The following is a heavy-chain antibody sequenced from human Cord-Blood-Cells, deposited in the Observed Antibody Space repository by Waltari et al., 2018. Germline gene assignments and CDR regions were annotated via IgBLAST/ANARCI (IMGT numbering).Heavy chain of an antibody. J-gene: IGHJ3*02. D-gene: IGHD1-26*01. CDR3: AKLGGVGATFLDAFDI. CDR1: GFTFSSYA. Sequence: EVQLVESGGGLVQPGGSLRLSCAASGFTFSSYAMSWVRQAPGKGLEWVSAISGSGGSTYYADSVKGRFTISRDNSKNTLYLQMNSLRAEDTAVYYCAKLGGVGATFLDAFDIWGQWTMVTVSS. V-gene: IGHV3-23*04. CDR2: ISGSGGST.